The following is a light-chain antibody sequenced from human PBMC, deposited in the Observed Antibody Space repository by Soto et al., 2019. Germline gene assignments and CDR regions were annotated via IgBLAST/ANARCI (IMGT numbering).Light chain of an antibody. J-gene: IGKJ1*01. V-gene: IGKV1-5*01. CDR1: QSISSW. Sequence: DIQLTQSPSTLSASVGDRVTLTCRASQSISSWLAWHQQKPGKAPNLLIYDASALESGVPPRFSGSGSGTEFTLTIGSLQPDDFATYYCQQYNSYSQTFGQGTKV. CDR3: QQYNSYSQT. CDR2: DAS.